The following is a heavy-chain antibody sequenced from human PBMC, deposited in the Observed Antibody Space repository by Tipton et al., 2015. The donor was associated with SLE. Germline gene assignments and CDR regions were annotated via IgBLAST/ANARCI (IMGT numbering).Heavy chain of an antibody. Sequence: SLRLSCATSGFTFSTYGMHWVRQAPGKGLEWVAVIYYDGSNKYYADSVKGRFTISRDNSKNTQYLQMNSLRVEDTAIYYCAKAQGVIVPNDAFDFGGQGTMVTVSS. J-gene: IGHJ3*01. V-gene: IGHV3-33*06. D-gene: IGHD2/OR15-2a*01. CDR1: GFTFSTYG. CDR3: AKAQGVIVPNDAFDF. CDR2: IYYDGSNK.